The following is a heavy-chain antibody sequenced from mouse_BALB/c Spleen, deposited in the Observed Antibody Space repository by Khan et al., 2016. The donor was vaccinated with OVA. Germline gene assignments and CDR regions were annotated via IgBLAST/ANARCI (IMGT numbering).Heavy chain of an antibody. CDR3: TNHGSSSAWFTY. J-gene: IGHJ3*01. V-gene: IGHV1-7*01. D-gene: IGHD1-1*01. Sequence: VELVESGGELAKPGASVKMSCKASGYTFTSYWMHWVKQRPGQGLEWIGYINPSTDYTEYNQRFKDKATLTADKSSSTAYMQLTSLTSEDSAVYYCTNHGSSSAWFTYWGQGTLVTVSA. CDR1: GYTFTSYW. CDR2: INPSTDYT.